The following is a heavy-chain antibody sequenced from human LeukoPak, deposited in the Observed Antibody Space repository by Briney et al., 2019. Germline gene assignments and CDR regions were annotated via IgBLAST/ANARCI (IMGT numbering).Heavy chain of an antibody. CDR1: GLTFSSAG. D-gene: IGHD2-15*01. Sequence: SGGSLRLSCVGSGLTFSSAGMSWVRQAPGKGLQWVGHIKSKTDGGTTEYAAPVKGRFTISRDDSKNTLYLQLNSLKNEDTALYYCTALGAASEYWGQGTLVTVSS. CDR3: TALGAASEY. V-gene: IGHV3-15*01. J-gene: IGHJ4*02. CDR2: IKSKTDGGTT.